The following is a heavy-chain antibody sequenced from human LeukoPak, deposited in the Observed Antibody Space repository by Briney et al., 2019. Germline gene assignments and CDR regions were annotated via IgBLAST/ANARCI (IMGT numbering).Heavy chain of an antibody. D-gene: IGHD2-2*01. CDR1: GFTFSSYA. CDR2: ISYDGSNK. CDR3: AKGHCSSTSCYSEGIDS. J-gene: IGHJ4*02. V-gene: IGHV3-30-3*01. Sequence: GGSLRLSCAASGFTFSSYAMHWVRQAPGKGLEWVAVISYDGSNKYYADSVKGRFTISRDNSKNTLYLQMNSLRAEDTAVYYCAKGHCSSTSCYSEGIDSWGQGTLVTVSS.